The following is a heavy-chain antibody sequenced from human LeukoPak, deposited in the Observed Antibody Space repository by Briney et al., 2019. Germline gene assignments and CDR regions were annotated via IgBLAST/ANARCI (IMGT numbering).Heavy chain of an antibody. Sequence: GGSLRLSCAASGFTFSSYDMHWVRQPTGKGLEWVSAIGAAGDTYYTGSVKGRFTISRENAKNSLYLQMNSLRAEDTAVYYCATARRYSDFDYWGQGILVTVSS. CDR1: GFTFSSYD. J-gene: IGHJ4*02. CDR2: IGAAGDT. CDR3: ATARRYSDFDY. D-gene: IGHD3-9*01. V-gene: IGHV3-13*01.